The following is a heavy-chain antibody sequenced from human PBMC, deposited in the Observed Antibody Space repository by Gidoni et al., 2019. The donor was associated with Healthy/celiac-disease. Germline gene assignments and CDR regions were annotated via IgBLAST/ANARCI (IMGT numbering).Heavy chain of an antibody. V-gene: IGHV1-69*06. CDR3: ARDTAPIPVVPAAIWVRAFDI. CDR1: GGTFSSYA. D-gene: IGHD2-2*02. Sequence: QVQLVQSGAEVKKPGSSVKVSCKASGGTFSSYAISWGRQAPGQGLEWMGGIIPIFGTANYAQKFQGRVTITADKSTSTVYMELSSLRSEDTAVYYCARDTAPIPVVPAAIWVRAFDIWGQGTMVTVSS. J-gene: IGHJ3*02. CDR2: IIPIFGTA.